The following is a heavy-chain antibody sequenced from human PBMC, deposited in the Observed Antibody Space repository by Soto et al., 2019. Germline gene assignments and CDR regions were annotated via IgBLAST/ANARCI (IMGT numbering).Heavy chain of an antibody. V-gene: IGHV3-23*01. J-gene: IGHJ6*02. CDR3: AKVHLVATITFYYYGMDV. Sequence: EVQLLESGGGLVQPGGSLRLSCAASGFTFSSYAMSWVRQAPGKGLEWVSAISGSGGSTYYADSVKGPFTISRDNSKNPLYLQMNSLRAEDTAVYYCAKVHLVATITFYYYGMDVWGQGTTVTVSS. CDR1: GFTFSSYA. D-gene: IGHD5-12*01. CDR2: ISGSGGST.